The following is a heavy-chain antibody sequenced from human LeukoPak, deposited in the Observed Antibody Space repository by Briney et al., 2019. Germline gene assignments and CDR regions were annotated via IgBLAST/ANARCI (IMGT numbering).Heavy chain of an antibody. V-gene: IGHV3-23*01. Sequence: PGGSLRLSCAASGFTFSSYGLSWVRQAPGEGLEWVSGIGGGGLSTYYADSVKGRFTISRDNSKNTLFLQMNTLRADDTAVYYCAGGAGVYYYGMDVWGQGTSVTVSS. CDR3: AGGAGVYYYGMDV. CDR1: GFTFSSYG. J-gene: IGHJ6*02. CDR2: IGGGGLST.